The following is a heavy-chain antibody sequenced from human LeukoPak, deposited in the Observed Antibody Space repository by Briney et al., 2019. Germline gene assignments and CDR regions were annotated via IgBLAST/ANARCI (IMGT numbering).Heavy chain of an antibody. J-gene: IGHJ4*02. D-gene: IGHD2-21*01. CDR1: GYSFTSYW. V-gene: IGHV5-51*01. CDR2: IYPGDSDT. Sequence: GESLQISCKGSGYSFTSYWIGWVRQMPGKGLEWMGIIYPGDSDTRYSPSFQGQATISADQSISTAYLQWSSLTASHTAMYYCARHPYCGGDCYPFDYWGQGTLVTVSS. CDR3: ARHPYCGGDCYPFDY.